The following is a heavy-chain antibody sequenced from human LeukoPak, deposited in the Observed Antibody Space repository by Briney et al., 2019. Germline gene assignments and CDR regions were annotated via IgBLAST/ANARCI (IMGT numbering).Heavy chain of an antibody. V-gene: IGHV3-30*01. CDR1: GGTFSSYA. J-gene: IGHJ4*02. D-gene: IGHD3-22*01. CDR2: ISYDGSNK. Sequence: SCKASGGTFSSYAMHWVRQAPGKGLEWVAVISYDGSNKYYADSVKGRFTISRDNSKNTLYLQMNSLRAEDTAVYYCARETYYYDSSGLFFDYWGQGTLVTVSS. CDR3: ARETYYYDSSGLFFDY.